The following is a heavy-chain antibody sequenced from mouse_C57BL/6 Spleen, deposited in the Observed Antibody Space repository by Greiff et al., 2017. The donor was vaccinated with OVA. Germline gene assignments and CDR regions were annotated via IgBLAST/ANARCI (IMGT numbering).Heavy chain of an antibody. J-gene: IGHJ2*01. CDR3: AIYYYGSSYFDD. V-gene: IGHV1-52*01. CDR1: GYTFTSYW. Sequence: VQLQQPGAELVRPGSSVKLSCKASGYTFTSYWMHWVKQRPIQGLEWIGNIDPSDSETHSNQKFKDKATLTVDKSSSTAYMQLSSLTSEDSAVYYCAIYYYGSSYFDDWGQGTTLTVSS. D-gene: IGHD1-1*01. CDR2: IDPSDSET.